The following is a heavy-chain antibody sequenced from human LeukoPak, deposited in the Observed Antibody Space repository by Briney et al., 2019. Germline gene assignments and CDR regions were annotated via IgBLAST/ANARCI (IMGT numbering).Heavy chain of an antibody. CDR2: IYYSGST. V-gene: IGHV4-39*02. CDR1: GGSISSSSYY. D-gene: IGHD1-7*01. J-gene: IGHJ4*02. Sequence: SETLSLTCTVSGGSISSSSYYWGWIRQPPGKGLEWIGSIYYSGSTYYNPSLKSQVTISVDTSKNQFSLKLSSVTAADTAVYYCAREVHWNYRRHFDYWGQGTLVTVSS. CDR3: AREVHWNYRRHFDY.